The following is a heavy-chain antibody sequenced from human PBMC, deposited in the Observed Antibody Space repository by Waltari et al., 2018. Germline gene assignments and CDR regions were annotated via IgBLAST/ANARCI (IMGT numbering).Heavy chain of an antibody. V-gene: IGHV4-39*01. CDR2: MSYTVAT. D-gene: IGHD5-12*01. J-gene: IGHJ3*01. Sequence: GWIPQPPGQGLEWIGTMSYTVATYSSPSLQSRVTISRDMSKNQLSLKLGSVTAADTAVYYCATYIGASVGTAAFDVWGQGTMVTVSS. CDR3: ATYIGASVGTAAFDV.